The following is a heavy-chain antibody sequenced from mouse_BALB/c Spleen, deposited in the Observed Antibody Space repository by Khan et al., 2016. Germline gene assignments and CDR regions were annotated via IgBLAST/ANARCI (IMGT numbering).Heavy chain of an antibody. D-gene: IGHD1-1*01. CDR1: GYTFTEYI. V-gene: IGHV1-18*01. Sequence: VQLQQSGPELVKPGASVKISCKTSGYTFTEYIMHWVQQSHGKSLEWIGGINPNNGATSYNQKLKGKATLTVDKSSSTAYMELRSLTSVVSAVYYCARRRYYGSSFPLFDSWGQGTTLTFSS. CDR3: ARRRYYGSSFPLFDS. CDR2: INPNNGAT. J-gene: IGHJ2*01.